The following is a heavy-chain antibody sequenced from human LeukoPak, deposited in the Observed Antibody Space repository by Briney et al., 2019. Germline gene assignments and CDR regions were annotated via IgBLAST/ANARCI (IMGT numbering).Heavy chain of an antibody. D-gene: IGHD3-22*01. CDR1: GFTFYSYA. V-gene: IGHV3-48*04. CDR3: ARLSGGYYDIDY. Sequence: GGSLRLSCAASGFTFYSYAMTWVRQAPGKGLEWVSYISSSGFTIYYADSVKGRFTISRDNAKYSLYLQMDSLRAEDTAVYYCARLSGGYYDIDYWGQGTLVTVSS. CDR2: ISSSGFTI. J-gene: IGHJ4*02.